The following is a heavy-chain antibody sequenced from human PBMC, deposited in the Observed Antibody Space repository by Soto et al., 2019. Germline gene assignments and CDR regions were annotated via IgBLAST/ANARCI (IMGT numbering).Heavy chain of an antibody. CDR3: AKVRPLRDCTSTSCLGAFDI. CDR1: EFTFRSYA. V-gene: IGHV3-23*01. D-gene: IGHD2-2*01. Sequence: EEQLLESGGGLFRPGGSLGLSCPPSEFTFRSYALSWARRPPGKGWEGVSAFTASAVTKYYADSVKGRFTISRDNSKNALYLRMNSLRAEDTAVYYCAKVRPLRDCTSTSCLGAFDIWGQGTMVTVS. J-gene: IGHJ3*02. CDR2: FTASAVTK.